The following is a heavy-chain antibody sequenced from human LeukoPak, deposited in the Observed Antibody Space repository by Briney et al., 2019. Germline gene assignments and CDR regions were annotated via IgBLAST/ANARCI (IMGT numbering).Heavy chain of an antibody. CDR1: GFTFSSYA. V-gene: IGHV3-15*01. CDR2: IKSKADGGTT. CDR3: TTEHTLGKVGAIDY. D-gene: IGHD1-26*01. J-gene: IGHJ4*02. Sequence: GGSLRLSCAASGFTFSSYAMSWVRQAPGKGLEWVGRIKSKADGGTTDYAAPVKDRFTISRDDSKTPLYLQMNSLKAEDTAVYYCTTEHTLGKVGAIDYWGQGTLVTVSS.